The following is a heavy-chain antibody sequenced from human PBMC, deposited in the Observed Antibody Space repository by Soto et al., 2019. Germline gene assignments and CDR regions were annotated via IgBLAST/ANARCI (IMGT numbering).Heavy chain of an antibody. CDR3: ARLAIGIGSRWYEGWFDP. J-gene: IGHJ5*02. V-gene: IGHV1-2*02. D-gene: IGHD6-13*01. Sequence: ASVKVSCKASGYTFTGYYMHWVRQAPGQGLEWMGWINPNSGGTNYAQKFQGRVTMTRDTSISTAYMELSRLRSDDTAVYYCARLAIGIGSRWYEGWFDPWGQGTLVTVSS. CDR1: GYTFTGYY. CDR2: INPNSGGT.